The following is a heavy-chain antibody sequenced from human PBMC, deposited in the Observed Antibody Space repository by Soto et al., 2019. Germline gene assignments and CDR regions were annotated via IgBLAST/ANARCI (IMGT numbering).Heavy chain of an antibody. J-gene: IGHJ6*02. Sequence: PSETLSLTCTVSGGSISSSSYYWGWIRQPPGKGLEWIGSIYYSGSTYYNPSLKSRVTISVDTSKNQFSLKLSSVTAADTAVYYCARRDYHYQLAVWAQGTTVPVSS. V-gene: IGHV4-39*01. CDR1: GGSISSSSYY. CDR3: ARRDYHYQLAV. D-gene: IGHD4-17*01. CDR2: IYYSGST.